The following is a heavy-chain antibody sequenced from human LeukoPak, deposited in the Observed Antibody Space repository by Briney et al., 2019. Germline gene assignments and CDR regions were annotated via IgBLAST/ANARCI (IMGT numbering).Heavy chain of an antibody. Sequence: SETLSLTCAVSGYSISSGYYWGWIRQPPGKGLEWIGSIYHSGRTYYNPSLKSRVTISVDTSKDQFSLKLSSVTAADTAVYYCARLGLTIFGVVTIFDYWGQGTLVTVSS. J-gene: IGHJ4*02. D-gene: IGHD3-3*01. CDR1: GYSISSGYY. CDR2: IYHSGRT. V-gene: IGHV4-38-2*01. CDR3: ARLGLTIFGVVTIFDY.